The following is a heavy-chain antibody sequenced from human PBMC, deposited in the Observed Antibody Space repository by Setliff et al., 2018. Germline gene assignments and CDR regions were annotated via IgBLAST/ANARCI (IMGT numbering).Heavy chain of an antibody. J-gene: IGHJ6*02. V-gene: IGHV1-69*06. CDR1: GGTFSGYA. CDR3: ARDSVTLGQLERRGGWHYYGMDV. Sequence: WASVKVSCKASGGTFSGYAFSWVRQAPGEGLEWMGGITPIFETAHYAEKFQDRVTITADKSTSTVHMEVSSLTSEDTAVYFCARDSVTLGQLERRGGWHYYGMDVWGQGSRVTVSS. CDR2: ITPIFETA. D-gene: IGHD1-1*01.